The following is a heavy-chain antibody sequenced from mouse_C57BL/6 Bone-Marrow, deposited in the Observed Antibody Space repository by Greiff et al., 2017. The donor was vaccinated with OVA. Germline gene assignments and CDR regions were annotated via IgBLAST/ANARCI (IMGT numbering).Heavy chain of an antibody. Sequence: EVQVVESGAELVKPGASVKLSCTASGFNIKDYYMHWVKQRTEQGLEWIGRIDPEDGETKYAPKFQGKATITADTSSNTAYLQLSSLTSEDTAVYYCARWLLRPYWYFDVWGTGTTVTVSS. V-gene: IGHV14-2*01. CDR2: IDPEDGET. D-gene: IGHD2-3*01. CDR1: GFNIKDYY. J-gene: IGHJ1*03. CDR3: ARWLLRPYWYFDV.